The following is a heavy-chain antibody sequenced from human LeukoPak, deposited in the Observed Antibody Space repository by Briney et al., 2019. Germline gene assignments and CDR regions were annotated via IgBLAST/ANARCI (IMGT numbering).Heavy chain of an antibody. CDR1: GFTLSNYE. Sequence: PGGSLRLSCAASGFTLSNYEMNWVRQAPGKGLEWISYITADGSMAYYAGSVKGRFTISRDNAKNSLYLQMNSLGADDTAVYCCARETIDCGGDCYDYWGQGTLATVSS. V-gene: IGHV3-48*03. D-gene: IGHD2-21*01. CDR3: ARETIDCGGDCYDY. J-gene: IGHJ4*02. CDR2: ITADGSMA.